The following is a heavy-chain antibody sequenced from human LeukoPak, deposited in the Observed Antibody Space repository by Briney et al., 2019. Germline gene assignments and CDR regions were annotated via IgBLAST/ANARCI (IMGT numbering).Heavy chain of an antibody. D-gene: IGHD3-22*01. Sequence: ASVTVSCTTSGYTFTSYGMHWVRQAPGQSLEWMGWINGGNGNTKYSEKFQGRVTIIRDTSAGTAYMELSSLRSEDTAVYYCARVPLHDDSGHYYPHWGQGTLVTVSS. CDR2: INGGNGNT. CDR3: ARVPLHDDSGHYYPH. V-gene: IGHV1-3*01. CDR1: GYTFTSYG. J-gene: IGHJ1*01.